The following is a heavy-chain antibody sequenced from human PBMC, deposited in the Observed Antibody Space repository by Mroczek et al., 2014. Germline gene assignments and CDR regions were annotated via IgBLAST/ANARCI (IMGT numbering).Heavy chain of an antibody. V-gene: IGHV1-69*12. CDR1: GGTFSSYA. D-gene: IGHD3-3*01. Sequence: QVQLVQSGAEVKKPGSSVKVSCKASGGTFSSYAISWVRQAPGQGLEWMGGIIPIFGTANYAQKFQGRVTITADESTSTAYMELSSLRSEDTAVYYCARCSYEVFGVVITYYYYMDVWGKGTTVTVSS. CDR3: ARCSYEVFGVVITYYYYMDV. CDR2: IIPIFGTA. J-gene: IGHJ6*03.